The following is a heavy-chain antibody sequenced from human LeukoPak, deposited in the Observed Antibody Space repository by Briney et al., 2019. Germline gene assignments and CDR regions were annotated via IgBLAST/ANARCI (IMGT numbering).Heavy chain of an antibody. Sequence: ASVKVSCKASGYTFTSYGISWVRQAPGQGLEWMGWINPNSGGTNYAQKFQGRVTITRDTSISTAYMELSRLRSDDTAVYYCAREIAARSHYYYYYMDVWGKGTTVTVSS. D-gene: IGHD6-6*01. CDR3: AREIAARSHYYYYYMDV. V-gene: IGHV1-2*02. J-gene: IGHJ6*03. CDR2: INPNSGGT. CDR1: GYTFTSYG.